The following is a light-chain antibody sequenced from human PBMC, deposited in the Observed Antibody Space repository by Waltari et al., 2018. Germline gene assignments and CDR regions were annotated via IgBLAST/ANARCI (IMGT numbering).Light chain of an antibody. CDR3: QQRSIRPPAYS. CDR2: DAS. CDR1: QSVNNY. J-gene: IGKJ2*03. V-gene: IGKV3-11*01. Sequence: EIVLTQSPATLCLSPGERVTLSCRASQSVNNYLAWYQQKPGQDPRLLIYDASGRATGIPARFSGNGSGTDFTLTISSLEAEDFAVYYCQQRSIRPPAYSFGQGTRLEIK.